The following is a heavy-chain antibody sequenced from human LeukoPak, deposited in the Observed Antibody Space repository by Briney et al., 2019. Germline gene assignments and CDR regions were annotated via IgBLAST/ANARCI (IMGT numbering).Heavy chain of an antibody. CDR3: ARDRGTYYYDSSGYYPPYYSDY. CDR2: IKQDGSEK. J-gene: IGHJ4*02. D-gene: IGHD3-22*01. Sequence: PGGSLRLSCAASGFTFRNYWMSWVRQAPGKGLEWVANIKQDGSEKYYVDSVKGRFTISRDNAKNSLYLQMNSLRAEDTAVYYCARDRGTYYYDSSGYYPPYYSDYWGQGTLVTVSP. V-gene: IGHV3-7*03. CDR1: GFTFRNYW.